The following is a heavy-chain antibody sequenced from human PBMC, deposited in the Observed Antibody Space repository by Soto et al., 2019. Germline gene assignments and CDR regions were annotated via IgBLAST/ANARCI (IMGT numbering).Heavy chain of an antibody. D-gene: IGHD2-2*01. Sequence: EVQLLESGGGLVQPGGSLRLSCAASGFTFSSYAMSWVRQAPGKGLEWVSAISGSGGSTYYADSVKGRFTISRDNSKNTLYLQMNSQRAEDTAVYYCAKAPLASWGRFDYWGQGTLVTVSS. CDR1: GFTFSSYA. CDR2: ISGSGGST. J-gene: IGHJ4*02. V-gene: IGHV3-23*01. CDR3: AKAPLASWGRFDY.